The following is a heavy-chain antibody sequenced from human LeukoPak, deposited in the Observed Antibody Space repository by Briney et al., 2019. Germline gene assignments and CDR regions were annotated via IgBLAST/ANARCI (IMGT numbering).Heavy chain of an antibody. CDR3: AKGPKKVGEVGATYPTY. J-gene: IGHJ4*02. D-gene: IGHD1-26*01. Sequence: GGSLRLSCAASGFTFSSYGMHWVRQAPGKGLEWVAVISYDGSNKYYADSVKGRFTISRDNSKNTLYLQMNSLRAEDTAVYYCAKGPKKVGEVGATYPTYWGQETLVTVSS. CDR2: ISYDGSNK. V-gene: IGHV3-30*18. CDR1: GFTFSSYG.